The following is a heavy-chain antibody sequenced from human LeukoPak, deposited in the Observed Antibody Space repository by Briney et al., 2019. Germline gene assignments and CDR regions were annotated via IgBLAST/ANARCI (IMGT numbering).Heavy chain of an antibody. CDR1: GYTLTELS. J-gene: IGHJ5*02. Sequence: GASVKVSCKVSGYTLTELSMHWVRQAPGKGLEWMGGFDPEDGETIYAQKFQGRVTMTEDTSTDTAYMELSSLRSEDTAVYYCATQKPHFYCSSTSCSHNWFDPWGQGTLVTVSS. V-gene: IGHV1-24*01. D-gene: IGHD2-2*01. CDR3: ATQKPHFYCSSTSCSHNWFDP. CDR2: FDPEDGET.